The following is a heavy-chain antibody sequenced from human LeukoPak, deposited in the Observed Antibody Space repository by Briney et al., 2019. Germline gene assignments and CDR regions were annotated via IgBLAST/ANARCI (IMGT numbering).Heavy chain of an antibody. D-gene: IGHD3-22*01. V-gene: IGHV3-48*02. Sequence: PGGSLRLSCAASGFTFSSYSMNWVRQAPGKGLEWVSYISSSSSTIYYADSMKGRFTISRDNAKNSLYLQMNSLRDEDTAVYYCARDLRYDSSGYPDYWGQGTLVAVSS. CDR2: ISSSSSTI. CDR1: GFTFSSYS. J-gene: IGHJ4*02. CDR3: ARDLRYDSSGYPDY.